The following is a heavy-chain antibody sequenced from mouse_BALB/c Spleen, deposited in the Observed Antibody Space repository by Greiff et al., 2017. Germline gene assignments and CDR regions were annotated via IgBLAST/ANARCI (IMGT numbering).Heavy chain of an antibody. CDR3: ARDGYAMDY. CDR1: GFTFSDYY. V-gene: IGHV5-4*02. J-gene: IGHJ4*01. Sequence: EVQRVESGGGLVKPGGSLKLSCAASGFTFSDYYMYWVRQTPEKRLEWVATISDGGSYTYYPDSVKGRFTISRDNAKNNLYLQMSSLKSEDTAMYYCARDGYAMDYWGQGTSVTVSS. CDR2: ISDGGSYT.